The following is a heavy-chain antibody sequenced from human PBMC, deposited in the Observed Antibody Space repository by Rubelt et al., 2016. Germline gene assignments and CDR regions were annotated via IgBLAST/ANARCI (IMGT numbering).Heavy chain of an antibody. CDR2: IIHPGDT. CDR3: ARGGYQLLSDFDY. D-gene: IGHD4-23*01. Sequence: QVQLQESGPGLVKPSETLSLTCVVSGGSISSYYWSWIRQPPGKGLEWIGEIIHPGDTNYNPSLQSRVTISLDTSKNQFSPNLTPGTAADTAVDCGARGGYQLLSDFDYWGQGTLVTVSS. J-gene: IGHJ4*02. V-gene: IGHV4-59*12. CDR1: GGSISSYY.